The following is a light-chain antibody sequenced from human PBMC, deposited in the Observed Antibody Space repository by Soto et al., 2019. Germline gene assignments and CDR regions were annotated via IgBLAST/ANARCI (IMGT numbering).Light chain of an antibody. CDR1: QSISSW. V-gene: IGKV1-5*01. Sequence: DIQMTQSPSTLSSSAGDRATITCRASQSISSWLAWYQQKPGKAPKLLIYDASSMETGVPSSFSGSGSGTEFTLTISSLQADDVAAYYCLQANSNFPHTFGQGTKVEIK. CDR3: LQANSNFPHT. J-gene: IGKJ4*01. CDR2: DAS.